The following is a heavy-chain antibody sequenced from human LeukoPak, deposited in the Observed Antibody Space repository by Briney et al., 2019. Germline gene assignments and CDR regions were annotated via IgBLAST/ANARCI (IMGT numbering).Heavy chain of an antibody. CDR1: GFTSSSYA. Sequence: GRSLRLSCAPSGFTSSSYAMHWVRQAPGEGLGWVAVISYDGSNKYSADSVKGRFTISRDNSKNTLCLQMICLRVKVTAVCYWAREGSGAFDYWGQGTLVTVSS. CDR2: ISYDGSNK. V-gene: IGHV3-30*04. D-gene: IGHD3-10*01. CDR3: AREGSGAFDY. J-gene: IGHJ4*02.